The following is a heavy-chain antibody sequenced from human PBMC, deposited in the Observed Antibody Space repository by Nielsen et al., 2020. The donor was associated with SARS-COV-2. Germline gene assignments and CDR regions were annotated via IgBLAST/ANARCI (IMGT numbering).Heavy chain of an antibody. D-gene: IGHD6-19*01. CDR2: ISYDGSNK. CDR3: ARDLRRQWLGEFDY. V-gene: IGHV3-30*03. Sequence: GGSLRLSCAASGFTFSSYSMNWVRQAPGKGLEWVAVISYDGSNKYYADSVKGRFTISRDNSKNTLYLQMNSLRAEDTAVYYCARDLRRQWLGEFDYWGQGSLVTVSS. J-gene: IGHJ4*02. CDR1: GFTFSSYS.